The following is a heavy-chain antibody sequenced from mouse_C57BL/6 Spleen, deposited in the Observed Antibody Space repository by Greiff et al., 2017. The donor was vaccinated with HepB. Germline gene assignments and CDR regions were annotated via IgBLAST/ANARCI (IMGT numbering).Heavy chain of an antibody. CDR2: IRNKANNHAT. D-gene: IGHD1-2*01. Sequence: DVMLVESGGGLVQPGGSMKLSCAASGFTFSDAWMDWVRRSPEKGLEWVAEIRNKANNHATYYAESVKGRFTISRDDSNSSVYLQMNSLRAEDTGIYYCTRGYPWFAYWGQGTLVTVSA. CDR1: GFTFSDAW. CDR3: TRGYPWFAY. V-gene: IGHV6-6*01. J-gene: IGHJ3*01.